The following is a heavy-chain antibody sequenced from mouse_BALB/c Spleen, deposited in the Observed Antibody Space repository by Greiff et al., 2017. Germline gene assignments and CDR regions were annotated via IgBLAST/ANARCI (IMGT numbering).Heavy chain of an antibody. CDR3: ARGGSNYAMDY. CDR1: GFTFSSYG. J-gene: IGHJ4*01. V-gene: IGHV5-6-3*01. Sequence: DVKLVESGGGLVQPGGSLKLSCAASGFTFSSYGMSWVRQTPDKRLELVATINSNGGSTYYPDSVKGRFTISRDNAKNTLYLQMSSLKSEDTAMYYCARGGSNYAMDYWGQGTSVTVSS. CDR2: INSNGGST.